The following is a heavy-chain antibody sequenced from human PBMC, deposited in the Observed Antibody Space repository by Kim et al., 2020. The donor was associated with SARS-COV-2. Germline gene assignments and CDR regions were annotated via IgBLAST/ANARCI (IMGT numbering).Heavy chain of an antibody. CDR3: TKGTQPTSGLDY. J-gene: IGHJ4*02. D-gene: IGHD1-7*01. CDR2: MNPDGSQK. V-gene: IGHV3-7*01. Sequence: GGSLRLSCAASKFAFSSSYMGWVRQAPGKGMEWVANMNPDGSQKYYVAFVKGRFTISRDNAKNSLSLQMNALRTDDTGVYYCTKGTQPTSGLDYWGQGT. CDR1: KFAFSSSY.